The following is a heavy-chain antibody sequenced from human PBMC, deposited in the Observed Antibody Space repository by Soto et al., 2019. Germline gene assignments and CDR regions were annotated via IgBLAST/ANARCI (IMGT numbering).Heavy chain of an antibody. Sequence: QVQLVESGGGLVKPGGSLRLSCAASGFTFSDYYMSWIRQAPGKGLEWVSYISSSGSTIYYADSVKGRFTISRDNAKNALYLQMNSLRAEDTAVYYCARDRVISTSYYYYYYGMDVWGQGTTVTVSS. CDR1: GFTFSDYY. D-gene: IGHD2-2*01. CDR2: ISSSGSTI. CDR3: ARDRVISTSYYYYYYGMDV. V-gene: IGHV3-11*01. J-gene: IGHJ6*02.